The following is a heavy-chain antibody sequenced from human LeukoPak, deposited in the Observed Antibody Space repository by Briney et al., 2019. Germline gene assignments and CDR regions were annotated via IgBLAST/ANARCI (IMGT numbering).Heavy chain of an antibody. CDR1: GFTFSSYE. V-gene: IGHV3-48*03. CDR3: ATYVDTVRYDAFDV. Sequence: PGGSLRLSCAASGFTFSSYEMNWVRQAPGKGLEWVSYISTSGSTKYYADSVKGRFTISRDNAKNSLYLQMNSLRAEDTAVYYCATYVDTVRYDAFDVWGQGTMVTVSS. CDR2: ISTSGSTK. D-gene: IGHD5-18*01. J-gene: IGHJ3*01.